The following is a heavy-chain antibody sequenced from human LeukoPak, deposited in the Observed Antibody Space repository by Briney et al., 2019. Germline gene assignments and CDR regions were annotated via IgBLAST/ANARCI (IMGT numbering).Heavy chain of an antibody. V-gene: IGHV4-34*01. CDR3: ARGRRSLVVVPAAAGFSP. CDR2: INHSGST. Sequence: SETLSLTCAVYGGSFSGYYWSWIRQPPGKGLEWIGEINHSGSTNYNPSLKSRVTISVDTSKNQFSLKLSSVTAADTAVYYCARGRRSLVVVPAAAGFSPWGQGTLDTVSS. J-gene: IGHJ5*02. D-gene: IGHD2-2*01. CDR1: GGSFSGYY.